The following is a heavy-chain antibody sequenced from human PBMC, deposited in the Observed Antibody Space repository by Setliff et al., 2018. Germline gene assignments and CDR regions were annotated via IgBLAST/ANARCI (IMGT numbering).Heavy chain of an antibody. Sequence: ASVKVSCKASGYSFTNYDINWVRQATGQGLEWMGWINPNSGNTDYAQKFQGRVTMTTNTSINTAYMELSSLRSEDTAVYYCARDLITGTTEYYYGMDVWGQGTTVTVSS. D-gene: IGHD1-20*01. V-gene: IGHV1-8*02. CDR2: INPNSGNT. J-gene: IGHJ6*02. CDR1: GYSFTNYD. CDR3: ARDLITGTTEYYYGMDV.